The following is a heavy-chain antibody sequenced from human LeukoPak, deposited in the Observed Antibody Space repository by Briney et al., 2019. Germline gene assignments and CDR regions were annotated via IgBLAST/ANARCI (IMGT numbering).Heavy chain of an antibody. D-gene: IGHD1-26*01. V-gene: IGHV3-21*01. CDR2: ISSSSSYI. Sequence: PGGSLRLSCAASGFTFSSYSMNWVRQAPGKGLEWVSSISSSSSYIYYADSVKGRFTTSRDNAKNSLYLQMNSLRAEDTAVYYCARVRSGSYSFDYWGQGTLVTVSS. CDR1: GFTFSSYS. J-gene: IGHJ4*02. CDR3: ARVRSGSYSFDY.